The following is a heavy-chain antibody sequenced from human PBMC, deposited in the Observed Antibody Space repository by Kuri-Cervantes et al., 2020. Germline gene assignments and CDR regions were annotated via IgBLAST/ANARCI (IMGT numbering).Heavy chain of an antibody. CDR2: IKQDGSEK. J-gene: IGHJ4*02. V-gene: IGHV3-7*02. CDR1: GFTFSSYW. Sequence: GGSLRLSCAASGFTFSSYWMSWVRQAPGKGLEWVANIKQDGSEKYYVDSVKGRFAISRDNARNSLYLQMNSLRDEDTALYYCTRGAGDYWGQGTLVTVSS. CDR3: TRGAGDY.